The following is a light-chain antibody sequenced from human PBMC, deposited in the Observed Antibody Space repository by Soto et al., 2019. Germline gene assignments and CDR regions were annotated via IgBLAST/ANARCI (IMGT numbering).Light chain of an antibody. CDR3: QQYNNWPRT. CDR2: GAS. Sequence: EIVMKQYPATLSVSPGERATLSCRASQSVSSNLAWYQQKTGQAPRILIYGASTRDTGIPARFSGSGSGTEFTLPLSSLQSEDVEVDYCQQYNNWPRTFGQGTKVDIK. V-gene: IGKV3-15*01. J-gene: IGKJ1*01. CDR1: QSVSSN.